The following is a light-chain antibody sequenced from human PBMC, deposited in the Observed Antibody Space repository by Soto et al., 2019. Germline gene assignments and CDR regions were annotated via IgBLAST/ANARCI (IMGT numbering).Light chain of an antibody. CDR3: CSYAGSPYV. V-gene: IGLV2-11*01. CDR2: DVS. Sequence: QSVPTQPRSVSGSPGRSVTISCTGTSSDVGEYDYVSWYQQHPGKAPKLMIFDVSERPSGVPDRFSGSKTGNTASLTISGLQAEDEADYYCCSYAGSPYVFGTGTKLTVL. CDR1: SSDVGEYDY. J-gene: IGLJ1*01.